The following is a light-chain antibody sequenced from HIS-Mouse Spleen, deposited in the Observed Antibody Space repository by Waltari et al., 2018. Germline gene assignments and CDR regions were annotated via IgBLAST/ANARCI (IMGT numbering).Light chain of an antibody. CDR3: QQYNNWPRT. Sequence: EIVITQSTATLSVSPGERATLSCRASQSVSSNLAWYQQTPGQTPRLLIYGASTRATGIPARFSGSGSGTEFTLTISSMQSEDFAVYYCQQYNNWPRTFGQGTKVEIK. CDR2: GAS. J-gene: IGKJ1*01. V-gene: IGKV3-15*01. CDR1: QSVSSN.